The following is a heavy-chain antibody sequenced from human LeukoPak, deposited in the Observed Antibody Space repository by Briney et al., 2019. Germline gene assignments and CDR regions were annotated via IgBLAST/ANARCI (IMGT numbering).Heavy chain of an antibody. D-gene: IGHD6-13*01. CDR3: AKDSPGYSSSWPRIFDY. Sequence: GGSLRLSCAASGFTFSSYAMSWVRHAPGKGLEWVSAISGSGGSTYYADSVKGRFTISRDNSKNTLYLHMNSLRAEDTAVYYCAKDSPGYSSSWPRIFDYWGQGTLVTVSS. CDR2: ISGSGGST. J-gene: IGHJ4*02. CDR1: GFTFSSYA. V-gene: IGHV3-23*01.